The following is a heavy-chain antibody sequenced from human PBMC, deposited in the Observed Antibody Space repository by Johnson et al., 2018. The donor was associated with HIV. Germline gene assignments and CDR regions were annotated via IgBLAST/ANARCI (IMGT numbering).Heavy chain of an antibody. V-gene: IGHV3-30*02. CDR1: GFTFSSYG. CDR2: IRDDGSNK. CDR3: AREFRYGVYQDAFDI. J-gene: IGHJ3*02. Sequence: QVQLVESGGGVVQTGGSLRLSCAASGFTFSSYGMHLVRKAPGKGLEWVAFIRDDGSNKYYADAVQDRCTISRDNFKNTLYLQINSLRAEDTAVYYCAREFRYGVYQDAFDIWGQGTMGTVSS. D-gene: IGHD4-17*01.